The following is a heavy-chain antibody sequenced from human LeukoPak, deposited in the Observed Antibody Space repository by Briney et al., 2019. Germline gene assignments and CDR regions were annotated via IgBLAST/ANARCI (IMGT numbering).Heavy chain of an antibody. CDR2: ISGSGGST. J-gene: IGHJ4*02. V-gene: IGHV3-23*01. CDR1: GLSVGRNY. Sequence: GGSLRLSCVASGLSVGRNYMTWVRQAPGKGLEWVSAISGSGGSTYYADSVKGRFTISRDNSKNTLYLQMNSLRAEDTAVYYCAKDSSQLMQWLVPYYFDYWGQGTLVTVSS. D-gene: IGHD6-19*01. CDR3: AKDSSQLMQWLVPYYFDY.